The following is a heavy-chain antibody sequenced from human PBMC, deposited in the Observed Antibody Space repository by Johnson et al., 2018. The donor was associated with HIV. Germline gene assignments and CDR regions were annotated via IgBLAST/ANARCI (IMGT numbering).Heavy chain of an antibody. CDR2: ISGSGGRT. J-gene: IGHJ3*02. V-gene: IGHV3-23*04. CDR1: GFTFSSYA. D-gene: IGHD3-16*02. CDR3: ARDRGITFGGVIGRGAFDI. Sequence: VQLVESGGGLVQPGGSLRLSCAASGFTFSSYAMSWVRQAPGKGLEWVSAISGSGGRTYYADSVKGRFTISRDNSKNTLYLQMNSLRAEDTAVYYCARDRGITFGGVIGRGAFDIWGQGTMVTVSS.